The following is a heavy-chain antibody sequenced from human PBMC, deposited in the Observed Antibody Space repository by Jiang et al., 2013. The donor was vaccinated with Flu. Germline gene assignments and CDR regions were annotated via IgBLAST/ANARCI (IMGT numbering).Heavy chain of an antibody. CDR1: GYTFTSYA. Sequence: SGAEVKKPGASVKVSCKASGYTFTSYAMHWVRQAPGQRLEWMGWINAGNGNTKYSQKFQGRVTITRDTSASTAYMELSSLRSEDTAVYYCARGRSTVTTSNYWGQGTLVTVSS. J-gene: IGHJ4*02. D-gene: IGHD4-17*01. CDR3: ARGRSTVTTSNY. V-gene: IGHV1-3*01. CDR2: INAGNGNT.